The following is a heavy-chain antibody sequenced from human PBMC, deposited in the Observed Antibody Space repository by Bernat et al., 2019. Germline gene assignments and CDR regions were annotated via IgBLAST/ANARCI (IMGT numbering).Heavy chain of an antibody. D-gene: IGHD6-13*01. V-gene: IGHV3-30*18. CDR1: GFTFSSDG. CDR3: AKDRSSSWTFDY. J-gene: IGHJ4*02. Sequence: QVQLVESGGGVVQPGRPLRLSCAASGFTFSSDGMHWVRQAPGKGLEWVTFISYDGDKKYYADSVKGRFTISRDNSKNTLSLQMSSLRAEDTAVYYCAKDRSSSWTFDYWGQGTLVIVS. CDR2: ISYDGDKK.